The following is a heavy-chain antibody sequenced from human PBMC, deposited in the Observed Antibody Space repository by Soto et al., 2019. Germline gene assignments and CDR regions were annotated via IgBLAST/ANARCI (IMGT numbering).Heavy chain of an antibody. CDR3: TSLDSARPLGY. J-gene: IGHJ4*02. CDR1: GFTFSDAS. Sequence: PGGSLRLSCAASGFTFSDASMTWVRQAPGKGLDWVGHIRKKTDGGTTDYGAPVKGRFTISRDDSKNTLYLQMNSLRAEDTAVYYCTSLDSARPLGYWGQGTLVTVSS. V-gene: IGHV3-15*01. D-gene: IGHD2-2*02. CDR2: IRKKTDGGTT.